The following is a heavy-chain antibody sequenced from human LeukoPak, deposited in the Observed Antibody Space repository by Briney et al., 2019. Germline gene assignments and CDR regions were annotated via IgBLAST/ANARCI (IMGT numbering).Heavy chain of an antibody. Sequence: PSETLSLTCTVSGGSISSSSYYWSWIRQPPGKGLEWIGYISYSGSTNSNPSLKSRVTISVDTSKNQFSLRLTSVTAVDTAVYYCARQSQHSGYQAPDYWGQGTLVTVSS. V-gene: IGHV4-61*05. CDR2: ISYSGST. CDR1: GGSISSSSYY. D-gene: IGHD5-12*01. CDR3: ARQSQHSGYQAPDY. J-gene: IGHJ4*02.